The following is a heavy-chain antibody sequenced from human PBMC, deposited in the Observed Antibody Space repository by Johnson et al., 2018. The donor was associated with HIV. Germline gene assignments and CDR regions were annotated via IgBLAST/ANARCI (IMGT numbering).Heavy chain of an antibody. D-gene: IGHD3-16*01. CDR2: IWNDGSTK. CDR1: GFTFSSYG. V-gene: IGHV3-33*01. J-gene: IGHJ3*02. Sequence: VQVVESGGGVVQPGRSLRLSCAASGFTFSSYGMHWVRQAPGKGLQWVSAIWNDGSTKYYADSVKGRFTISRDNSKNTLYLQLNSLRPEDTAGYYCAGEVYAHDAFDIWGQGKMVTVS. CDR3: AGEVYAHDAFDI.